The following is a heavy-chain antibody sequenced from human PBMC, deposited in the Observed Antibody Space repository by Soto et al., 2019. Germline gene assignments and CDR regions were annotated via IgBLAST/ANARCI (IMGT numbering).Heavy chain of an antibody. CDR2: ISGSGGST. D-gene: IGHD1-7*01. Sequence: PGGSLRLSCAASGFTFSSYAMSWVRQAPGKGLEWVSAISGSGGSTYYADSVKGRFTISRDNSKNTLYLQMNSLRAEDTAVYYCAKAPGWSTTRAVREGYFDYWGQGTLVTVSS. CDR1: GFTFSSYA. V-gene: IGHV3-23*01. J-gene: IGHJ4*02. CDR3: AKAPGWSTTRAVREGYFDY.